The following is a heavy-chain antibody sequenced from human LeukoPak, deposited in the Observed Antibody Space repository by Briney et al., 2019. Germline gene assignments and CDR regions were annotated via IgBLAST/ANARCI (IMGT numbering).Heavy chain of an antibody. J-gene: IGHJ4*02. Sequence: GASVKVSCKASGYTFTNYGISWVRQAPGQGLEWMGWISTYNGNTNYAQKLQGRVTMTTDTSTSTAYMELWSLRSDDTAVYYCARDLRSSGWDYFDYWGQGTLVTVSS. CDR2: ISTYNGNT. CDR1: GYTFTNYG. CDR3: ARDLRSSGWDYFDY. D-gene: IGHD6-19*01. V-gene: IGHV1-18*01.